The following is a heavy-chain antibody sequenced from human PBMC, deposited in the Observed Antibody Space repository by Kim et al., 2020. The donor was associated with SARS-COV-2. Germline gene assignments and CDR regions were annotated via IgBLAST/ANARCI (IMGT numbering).Heavy chain of an antibody. CDR2: ISGSGGST. D-gene: IGHD2-15*01. CDR1: GFTFSSYA. Sequence: GGSLRLSCAASGFTFSSYAMSWVRQAPGKGLEWVSAISGSGGSTYYADSVKGRFTISRDNSKNTLYLQMNSLRAEDTAVYYCAKDIVVVVAATQRNDAFDIWGQGTMVTVSS. J-gene: IGHJ3*02. CDR3: AKDIVVVVAATQRNDAFDI. V-gene: IGHV3-23*01.